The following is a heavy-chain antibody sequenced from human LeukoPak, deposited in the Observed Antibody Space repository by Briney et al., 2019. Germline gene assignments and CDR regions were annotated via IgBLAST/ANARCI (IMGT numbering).Heavy chain of an antibody. D-gene: IGHD3-3*01. J-gene: IGHJ4*02. V-gene: IGHV3-23*01. CDR3: AKDDGLEWLLYSFDY. CDR1: GFTFSSYA. CDR2: ISGSGGST. Sequence: GGSLRLSCAASGFTFSSYAMSWVRQAPGKGREWVSAISGSGGSTYYADSVKGRFTISRDNSKNTLYLQMNSLRAEDTAVYYCAKDDGLEWLLYSFDYWGQGTLVTVSS.